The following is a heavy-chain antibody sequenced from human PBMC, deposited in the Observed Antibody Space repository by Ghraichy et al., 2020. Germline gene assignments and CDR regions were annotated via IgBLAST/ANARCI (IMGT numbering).Heavy chain of an antibody. D-gene: IGHD1-1*01. CDR3: ARKGSKSDNWEVDF. V-gene: IGHV3-30*03. J-gene: IGHJ4*02. CDR2: ISNDGSYK. Sequence: GGSLRLSCAASGFTFSTYGMHWVRQGPGKGLEWVALISNDGSYKYYADSVKGRFTISRDNSKNTLYLQMDSLRVEDTAVYYCARKGSKSDNWEVDFWGQGTLLTVSS. CDR1: GFTFSTYG.